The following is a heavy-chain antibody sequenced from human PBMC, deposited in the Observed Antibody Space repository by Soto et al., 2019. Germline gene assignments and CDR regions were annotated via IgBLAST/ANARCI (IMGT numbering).Heavy chain of an antibody. Sequence: GGSLRLSCASPGFTFASYNMLWVRQAPGKGREWVASISHHSGYIYNADSVKGRFTVSRDNAKNSLIPEMTILRDEDTAMYYGAGGGSGERQSGGDAYHYYPMDVWGQGTTVTVSS. J-gene: IGHJ6*02. CDR2: ISHHSGYI. CDR3: AGGGSGERQSGGDAYHYYPMDV. V-gene: IGHV3-21*01. CDR1: GFTFASYN. D-gene: IGHD3-22*01.